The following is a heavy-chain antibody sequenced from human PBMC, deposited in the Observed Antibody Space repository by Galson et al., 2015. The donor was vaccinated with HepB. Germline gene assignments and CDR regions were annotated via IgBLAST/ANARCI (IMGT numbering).Heavy chain of an antibody. CDR3: ARERGMVRGTGSAAPRSNGMDV. Sequence: SLRLSCAASGFTFSSYSMNWVRQAPGKGLEWVSSISSSSSYIYYADSVKGRFTISRDNAKNSLYLQMNSLRAEDTAVYYCARERGMVRGTGSAAPRSNGMDVWGQGTTVTVSS. V-gene: IGHV3-21*01. CDR2: ISSSSSYI. D-gene: IGHD3-10*01. J-gene: IGHJ6*02. CDR1: GFTFSSYS.